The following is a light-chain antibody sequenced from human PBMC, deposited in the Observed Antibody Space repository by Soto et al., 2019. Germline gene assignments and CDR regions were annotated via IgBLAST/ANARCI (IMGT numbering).Light chain of an antibody. Sequence: EIVLTQSPGTLSLSPGEGATLSCRASQSGSSSYLAWFQQKPGQPPRILIYAASSRATGIPARFSGSGSETDFTLTISSLQSEDFAVYYCQQYNNWPPITFGQGTRLEIK. J-gene: IGKJ5*01. V-gene: IGKV3-15*01. CDR1: QSGSSSY. CDR3: QQYNNWPPIT. CDR2: AAS.